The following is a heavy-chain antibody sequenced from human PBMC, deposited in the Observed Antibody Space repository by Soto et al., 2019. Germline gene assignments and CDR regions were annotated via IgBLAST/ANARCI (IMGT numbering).Heavy chain of an antibody. V-gene: IGHV1-18*01. CDR1: GYAFTTYG. CDR2: ISAHNGNT. Sequence: QVHLVQSGAEVKKPGASVKVSCQGSGYAFTTYGITWVRQAPRQGLEWMGWISAHNGNTHYAQKLQGRVTVTRDTSTSTAYMELRSLRYDDTAVYYCARGRYGDYWGQGALVTVSS. D-gene: IGHD1-1*01. CDR3: ARGRYGDY. J-gene: IGHJ4*02.